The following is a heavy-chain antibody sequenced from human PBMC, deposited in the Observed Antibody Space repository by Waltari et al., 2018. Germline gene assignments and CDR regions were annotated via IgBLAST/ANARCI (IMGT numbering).Heavy chain of an antibody. CDR2: ISYDGSNK. CDR1: GFTFSSYG. V-gene: IGHV3-30*18. J-gene: IGHJ3*02. Sequence: QVQLVESGGGVVQPGRSLRLSCAASGFTFSSYGLPWVCQAQGKGLEWVAVISYDGSNKNYADSVKGRFTISRDNSKNTLYLQMNSLRAEDTAVYYCAKPIWMGATITRGSAFDIWGQGTMVTVSS. CDR3: AKPIWMGATITRGSAFDI. D-gene: IGHD1-26*01.